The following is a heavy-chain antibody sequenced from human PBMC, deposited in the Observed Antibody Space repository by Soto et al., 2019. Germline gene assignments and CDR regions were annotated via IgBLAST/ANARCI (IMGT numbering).Heavy chain of an antibody. CDR2: INHSGST. Sequence: SETLSLTCTVSGGSISSGDYYWSWIRQPPGKGLEWIGEINHSGSTNYNPSLKSRVTISVDTSKNQFSLKLSSVTAADTAVYYCARGPLKGPVTPDYYYGMDVWGQGTTVTVSS. D-gene: IGHD4-4*01. J-gene: IGHJ6*02. CDR1: GGSISSGDYY. CDR3: ARGPLKGPVTPDYYYGMDV. V-gene: IGHV4-39*07.